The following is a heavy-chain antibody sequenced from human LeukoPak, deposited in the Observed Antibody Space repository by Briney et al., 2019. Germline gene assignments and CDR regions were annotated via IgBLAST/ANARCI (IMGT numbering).Heavy chain of an antibody. CDR2: IIPIFGTA. D-gene: IGHD3-9*01. CDR1: GDTFSSYA. J-gene: IGHJ4*02. V-gene: IGHV1-69*06. Sequence: SLKISCKASGDTFSSYAISWVRQAPGQGLEWMGGIIPIFGTANYAQKFQGRVTITADKSTSTAYMELSSLRSEDTAVYYCARSYYDIVTGYLSPYYFDYWGQGTLVTVSS. CDR3: ARSYYDIVTGYLSPYYFDY.